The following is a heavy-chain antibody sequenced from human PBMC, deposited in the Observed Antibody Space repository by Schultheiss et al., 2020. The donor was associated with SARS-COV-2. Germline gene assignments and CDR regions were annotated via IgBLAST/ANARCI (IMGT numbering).Heavy chain of an antibody. V-gene: IGHV4-61*08. CDR1: GGSISSGDYY. D-gene: IGHD3-10*01. Sequence: SETLSLTCTVSGGSISSGDYYWSWIRQPPGKGLEWIGYIYYSGSTNYNPSLKSRVTMSVDTSKNQFSLKLSSVTAADTAVYYCAREYYYGSGSQTSAVSYWGQGTLVTVSS. CDR3: AREYYYGSGSQTSAVSY. J-gene: IGHJ4*02. CDR2: IYYSGST.